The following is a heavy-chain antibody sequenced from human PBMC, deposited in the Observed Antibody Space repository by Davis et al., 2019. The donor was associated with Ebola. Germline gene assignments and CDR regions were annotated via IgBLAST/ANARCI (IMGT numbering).Heavy chain of an antibody. CDR1: GISLTTSI. V-gene: IGHV3-30-3*01. CDR2: ISFDGSK. D-gene: IGHD5-18*01. Sequence: GESLKISCAASGISLTTSIMHWVRQAPGKGLEWVVGISFDGSKYYVDSVKGRLTTSMDNFRNTLYLQMDSLRDEDTALYYCAREGYSSGTAPAFDMWGQGTMVTVSS. J-gene: IGHJ3*02. CDR3: AREGYSSGTAPAFDM.